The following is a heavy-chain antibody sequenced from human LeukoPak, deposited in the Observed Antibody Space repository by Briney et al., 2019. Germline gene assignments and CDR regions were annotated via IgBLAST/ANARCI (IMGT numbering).Heavy chain of an antibody. CDR1: GFTFGTYD. Sequence: GGSLRLSCAASGFTFGTYDMHWVRQVTGKGLEWVSTVDATGDTFYSGSVKGRFTISREDAKNSLYLQTNSLRAGDTAVYYCARWDSSGHSFDYWGQGTLVSVSS. CDR3: ARWDSSGHSFDY. J-gene: IGHJ4*02. D-gene: IGHD6-19*01. V-gene: IGHV3-13*04. CDR2: VDATGDT.